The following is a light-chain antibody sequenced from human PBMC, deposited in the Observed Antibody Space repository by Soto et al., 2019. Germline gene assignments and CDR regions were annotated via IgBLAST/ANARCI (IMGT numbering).Light chain of an antibody. V-gene: IGKV1-39*01. CDR1: QSISTF. Sequence: DIQMTQSPSSLSASVGDRVSVTCRASQSISTFLNWYQQRPGEAPKLLIYAASSRQSGVPSRFSGSESGAGFTLTYGSLQPEDFATYYCQQSYTTPRTFGQGTKVEVK. J-gene: IGKJ1*01. CDR3: QQSYTTPRT. CDR2: AAS.